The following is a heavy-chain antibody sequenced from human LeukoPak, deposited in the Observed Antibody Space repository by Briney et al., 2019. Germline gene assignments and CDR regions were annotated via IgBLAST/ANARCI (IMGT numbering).Heavy chain of an antibody. CDR2: ISSGDRT. J-gene: IGHJ4*02. Sequence: GGSLRLSCAASGFTFSSYAMNWVRQAPGKGLEWVAGISSGDRTFHAESVKGRFAISRDKSKDTLYLQMNSLRAEDTAVYYCAKDATASPYFHWFDNWGQGTQVIVSS. CDR3: AKDATASPYFHWFDN. V-gene: IGHV3-23*01. CDR1: GFTFSSYA. D-gene: IGHD3-9*01.